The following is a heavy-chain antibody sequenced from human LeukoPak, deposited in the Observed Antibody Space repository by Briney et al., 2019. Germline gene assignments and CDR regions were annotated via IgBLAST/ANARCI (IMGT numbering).Heavy chain of an antibody. CDR2: IDYSGST. V-gene: IGHV4-59*01. J-gene: IGHJ4*02. CDR3: ARWGAAASVDY. Sequence: SETLSLTCTVSGGSISSYYWSWIRQPPGKGLEWIGYIDYSGSTNYNPSLKSRVTMSVDTSKNQFSLKLSSVTAADTAVYWCARWGAAASVDYWGQGALVTVSS. D-gene: IGHD6-13*01. CDR1: GGSISSYY.